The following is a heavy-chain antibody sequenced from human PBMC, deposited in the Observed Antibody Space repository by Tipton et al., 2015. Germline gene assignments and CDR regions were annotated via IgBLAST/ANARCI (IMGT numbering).Heavy chain of an antibody. Sequence: SLRLSCAASGFTFSSYAMSWVRQAPGKGLEWVSAISGSGGSTYYADSVKGRFTISRDNSQNMVYLQMNSLRAEDTAVYYCAKGPGYYSCSGVDVWGQGTTVTVSS. J-gene: IGHJ6*02. V-gene: IGHV3-23*01. CDR2: ISGSGGST. CDR3: AKGPGYYSCSGVDV. CDR1: GFTFSSYA.